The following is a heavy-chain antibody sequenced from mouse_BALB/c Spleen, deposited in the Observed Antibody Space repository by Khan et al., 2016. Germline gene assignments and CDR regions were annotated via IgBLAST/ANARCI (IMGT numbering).Heavy chain of an antibody. CDR2: INTYTGEP. CDR1: GYTFTNYG. Sequence: QIQLVQSGPELKKPGETVKISCKASGYTFTNYGMNWVKQAPGKGLKWMGWINTYTGEPTYADDFKGRFAFSLETSASTAYLQINNLKNEDTARYFCGREPYAMDYWGQGTSVTVAS. CDR3: GREPYAMDY. V-gene: IGHV9-3-1*01. J-gene: IGHJ4*01.